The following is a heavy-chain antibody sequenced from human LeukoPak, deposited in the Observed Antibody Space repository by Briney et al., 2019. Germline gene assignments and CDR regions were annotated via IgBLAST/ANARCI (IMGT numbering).Heavy chain of an antibody. CDR3: ARAEQQLVPPSY. CDR2: INTDGSST. CDR1: GFTFSSYW. J-gene: IGHJ4*02. D-gene: IGHD6-13*01. V-gene: IGHV3-74*01. Sequence: GGSLRLSCAASGFTFSSYWMHWVRQAPGKGLVWVSRINTDGSSTSYADSVKGRFTISRDNAKNTLYLQMNSLRAEDTAVYYCARAEQQLVPPSYWGQGTLVTVSS.